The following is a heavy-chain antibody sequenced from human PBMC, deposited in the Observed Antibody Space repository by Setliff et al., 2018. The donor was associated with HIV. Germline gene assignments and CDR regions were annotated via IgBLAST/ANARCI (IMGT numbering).Heavy chain of an antibody. V-gene: IGHV3-74*01. D-gene: IGHD3-10*01. CDR3: ASFYGDYGY. CDR2: MNTDGSST. J-gene: IGHJ4*01. Sequence: PGGSLRLSCAASGFTFSSYWMHWVRQAPGKGLVWVFGMNTDGSSTRYADSVKGRFTISRDNANNLLFLQMNNLRDEDTAVYYCASFYGDYGYWGHGTQVTVSS. CDR1: GFTFSSYW.